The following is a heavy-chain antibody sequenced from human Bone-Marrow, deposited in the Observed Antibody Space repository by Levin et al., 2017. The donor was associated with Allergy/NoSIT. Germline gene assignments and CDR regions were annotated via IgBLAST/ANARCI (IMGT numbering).Heavy chain of an antibody. CDR1: GFTFSSYG. V-gene: IGHV3-33*01. Sequence: GESLKISCAASGFTFSSYGMHWVRQAPGKGLEWVAVIWYDGSNKYYADSVKGRFTISRDNSKNTLYLQMNSLRAEDSAVYYCARGRGLWFGELPPSGPPSLDYWGQGTLVTVSS. D-gene: IGHD3-10*01. CDR2: IWYDGSNK. J-gene: IGHJ4*02. CDR3: ARGRGLWFGELPPSGPPSLDY.